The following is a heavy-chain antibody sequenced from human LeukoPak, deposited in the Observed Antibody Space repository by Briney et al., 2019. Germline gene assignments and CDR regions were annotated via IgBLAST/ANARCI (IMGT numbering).Heavy chain of an antibody. CDR3: TRDPLRFLEWLDYMDV. J-gene: IGHJ6*03. CDR2: IRYDGSNK. D-gene: IGHD3-3*01. CDR1: GFTFSSYG. V-gene: IGHV3-30*02. Sequence: GGSLRLSCAASGFTFSSYGMHWVRQAPGKGLEWVAFIRYDGSNKYYADSVKGRFTISRDNSKNTLYLQMNSLKTEDTAVYYCTRDPLRFLEWLDYMDVWGKGTTVTVSS.